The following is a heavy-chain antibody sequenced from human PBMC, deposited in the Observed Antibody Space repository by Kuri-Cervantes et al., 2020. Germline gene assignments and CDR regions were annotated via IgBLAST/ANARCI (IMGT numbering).Heavy chain of an antibody. CDR3: AKDRLIRGSSFFDS. D-gene: IGHD1-26*01. CDR2: IYSGGNT. Sequence: GGSLRLSCAASGFTVSSDYMSWVRQAPKKGLEWVSVIYSGGNTYYADSVKGRFTISRDNSKNMLYLQMSSLRAEDTAVYYCAKDRLIRGSSFFDSWGQGTLVTVSS. CDR1: GFTVSSDY. V-gene: IGHV3-53*01. J-gene: IGHJ4*02.